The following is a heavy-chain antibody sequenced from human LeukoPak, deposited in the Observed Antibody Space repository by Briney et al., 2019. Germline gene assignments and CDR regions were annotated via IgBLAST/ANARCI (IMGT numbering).Heavy chain of an antibody. CDR2: IYYSGST. Sequence: SETLSLTCTVSGGSISSSSYYWGWIRQPPGEGLEWIGSIYYSGSTYYNPSLKSRVTISVDTSKNQFSLKLSSVTAADTAVYYCARVNVAARSDYFDYWGQGTLVTVSS. J-gene: IGHJ4*02. CDR1: GGSISSSSYY. V-gene: IGHV4-39*07. CDR3: ARVNVAARSDYFDY. D-gene: IGHD6-6*01.